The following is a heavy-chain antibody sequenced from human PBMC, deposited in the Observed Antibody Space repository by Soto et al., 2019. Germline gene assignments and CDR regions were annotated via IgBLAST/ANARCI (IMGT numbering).Heavy chain of an antibody. Sequence: QVQLQESGPGLVKPSQTLSLTCTVSVGSISSGGYYWSWIRQHPGKGLEWIGYIYYSGSTYYNPSLKSRVTISVDTSKNPCALKLSSVTAADTAVYYCARVTIFGVVIDGHNAFDIWGQGTMVTVSS. J-gene: IGHJ3*02. CDR2: IYYSGST. CDR3: ARVTIFGVVIDGHNAFDI. CDR1: VGSISSGGYY. V-gene: IGHV4-31*03. D-gene: IGHD3-3*01.